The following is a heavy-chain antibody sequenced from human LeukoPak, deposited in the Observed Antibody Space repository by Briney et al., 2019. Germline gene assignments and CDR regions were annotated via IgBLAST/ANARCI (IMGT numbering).Heavy chain of an antibody. D-gene: IGHD6-13*01. V-gene: IGHV3-30*02. J-gene: IGHJ4*02. CDR2: IRYDGSSK. Sequence: GGSLRLSCAASGFTFSSYGMHWVRQAPGKGLEWVAFIRYDGSSKYYADSVKGRFTISRDNSKNTLYLQMNSLRAEDTAVYYCAKLADQYSSSYDYWGQGALVTVSS. CDR3: AKLADQYSSSYDY. CDR1: GFTFSSYG.